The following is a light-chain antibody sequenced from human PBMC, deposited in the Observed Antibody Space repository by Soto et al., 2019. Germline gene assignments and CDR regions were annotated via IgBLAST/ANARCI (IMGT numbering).Light chain of an antibody. V-gene: IGKV1-5*01. Sequence: DIRMTQSPSTLSTSVGDRVTITCRARQNIRGWLAWYQQKPGKAPKLLIYDASTLESGVPSRFSGSGSGTEFTLNISSLQPDDFATDYCQQYNSYSWTFGQGTTVAIK. CDR1: QNIRGW. CDR3: QQYNSYSWT. CDR2: DAS. J-gene: IGKJ1*01.